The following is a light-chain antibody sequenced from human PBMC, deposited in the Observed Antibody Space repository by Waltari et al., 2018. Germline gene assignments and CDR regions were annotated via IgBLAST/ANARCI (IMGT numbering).Light chain of an antibody. J-gene: IGKJ4*01. Sequence: ENVLTQSPLSLPVTPGEPASISCRSSQSPLHRSGTTDLDWYLQKPGQSPQLLIYLVSNRASGVPDRFSGSGSGTDFTLNISRVEAEDVGVYYCXQALQNPLTFGGGTKVDIK. CDR2: LVS. V-gene: IGKV2-28*01. CDR1: QSPLHRSGTTD. CDR3: XQALQNPLT.